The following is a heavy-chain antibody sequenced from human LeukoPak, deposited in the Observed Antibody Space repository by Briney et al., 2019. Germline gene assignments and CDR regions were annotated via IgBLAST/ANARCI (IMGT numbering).Heavy chain of an antibody. CDR1: GDTFTTYW. Sequence: GESLKISCNVSGDTFTTYWIAWVRQMPGKGLEWMGIIYPGDSDAKYNPSFQGQVTFSVDKSAGTAFLQWHSLQASDTAMYYCARLMGATGVDYWGQGTLVTVSS. J-gene: IGHJ4*02. V-gene: IGHV5-51*01. CDR2: IYPGDSDA. CDR3: ARLMGATGVDY. D-gene: IGHD1-26*01.